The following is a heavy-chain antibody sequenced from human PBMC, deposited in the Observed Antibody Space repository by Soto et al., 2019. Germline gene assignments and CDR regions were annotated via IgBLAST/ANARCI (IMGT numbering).Heavy chain of an antibody. V-gene: IGHV1-2*02. D-gene: IGHD2-15*01. J-gene: IGHJ5*02. CDR2: IFPNIGAT. CDR3: ARGRSLKWNWFDP. CDR1: GYIFTGYY. Sequence: ASVKVSCKASGYIFTGYYLHWVRQAPGQGLEWMGWIFPNIGATSYAQTFQGRVTLTRDTSISTAYMDLIGLSSDDTAVYYCARGRSLKWNWFDPWGQGTLVTVSS.